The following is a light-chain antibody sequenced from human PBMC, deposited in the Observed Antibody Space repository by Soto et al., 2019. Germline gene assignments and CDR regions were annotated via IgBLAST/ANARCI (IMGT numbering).Light chain of an antibody. CDR1: SSNIGAGYD. V-gene: IGLV1-40*01. Sequence: QSVLTQPPSVSGAPGQRVTISCTGSSSNIGAGYDVHWYQQLPGTAPKLLIYGNSNRPSGVPDRFSGSKSGTSASLAITGLQAEDEADYYCCSYATISTYLFGTGTKVTVL. CDR2: GNS. CDR3: CSYATISTYL. J-gene: IGLJ1*01.